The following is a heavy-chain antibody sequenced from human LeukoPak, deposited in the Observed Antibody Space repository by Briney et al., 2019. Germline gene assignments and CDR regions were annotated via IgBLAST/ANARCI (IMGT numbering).Heavy chain of an antibody. Sequence: KTSQTLSLTCTVSGGSISSYYWSWIRQPPGKGLEWIGYIYYSGSTNSNPSLKSRVTISVDTSKNQFSLKLSSVTAADTVVYYCAREGTAGTAFDIWGQGTMVTVSS. CDR1: GGSISSYY. J-gene: IGHJ3*02. V-gene: IGHV4-59*01. CDR2: IYYSGST. D-gene: IGHD6-13*01. CDR3: AREGTAGTAFDI.